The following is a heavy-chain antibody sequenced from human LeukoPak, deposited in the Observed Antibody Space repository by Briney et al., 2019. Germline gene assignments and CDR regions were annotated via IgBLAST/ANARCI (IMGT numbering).Heavy chain of an antibody. CDR2: LSWTDDK. CDR1: GFSLSTSGVG. V-gene: IGHV2-5*01. CDR3: AHTLHGFDQ. J-gene: IGHJ4*02. Sequence: ESGPTLVKPTQTLTLTCTFSGFSLSTSGVGMGWVRQPPGKALEWLALLSWTDDKHYSPSLRSRLTITKDTSKNQVVLTMTNMDPVDTATYYCAHTLHGFDQWGQGTLVTVSS.